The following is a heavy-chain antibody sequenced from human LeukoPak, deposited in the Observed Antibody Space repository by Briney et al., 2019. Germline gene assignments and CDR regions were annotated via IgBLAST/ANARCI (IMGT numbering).Heavy chain of an antibody. CDR3: AKDGGLWVSAHWGDS. J-gene: IGHJ4*02. D-gene: IGHD7-27*01. CDR1: GFTFSSYA. V-gene: IGHV3-23*01. CDR2: ISGSGGST. Sequence: GGSLRLSCAASGFTFSSYAMSWVRQAPGKGLEWVSAISGSGGSTYYADSVKGRFTISRDNSKNTLYLQMNSLRAEATAIYYCAKDGGLWVSAHWGDSWGRGTLVTVSS.